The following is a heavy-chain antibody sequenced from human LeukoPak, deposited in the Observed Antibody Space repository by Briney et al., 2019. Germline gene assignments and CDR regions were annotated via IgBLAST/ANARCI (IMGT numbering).Heavy chain of an antibody. CDR3: AREWELLGSVPGY. Sequence: ASVKVSCKGSRYTFTGYNIHWVRQATGRGLEWMGWMNPNSGTTGYVQKFQGRVTMTRNTSISTAYMELSSLRSEDTAVYYCAREWELLGSVPGYWGQGTLVTVSS. D-gene: IGHD1-26*01. CDR2: MNPNSGTT. J-gene: IGHJ4*02. CDR1: RYTFTGYN. V-gene: IGHV1-8*02.